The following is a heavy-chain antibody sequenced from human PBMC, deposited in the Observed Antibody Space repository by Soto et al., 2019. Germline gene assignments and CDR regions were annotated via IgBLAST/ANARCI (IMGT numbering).Heavy chain of an antibody. J-gene: IGHJ4*02. V-gene: IGHV4-31*03. CDR2: IYYSGST. CDR1: GGSISSGGYY. Sequence: SETLSPTCTVSGGSISSGGYYWSWIRQHPGKGLEWIGYIYYSGSTYYNPSLKSRVTISVDTSKNQFSLKLSSVTAADTAVYYCASYYYYDSSGYFRGFDYWGQGTLVTVS. D-gene: IGHD3-22*01. CDR3: ASYYYYDSSGYFRGFDY.